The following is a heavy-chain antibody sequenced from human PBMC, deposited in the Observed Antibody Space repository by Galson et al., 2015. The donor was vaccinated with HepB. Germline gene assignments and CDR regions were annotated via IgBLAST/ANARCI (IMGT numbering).Heavy chain of an antibody. J-gene: IGHJ4*02. CDR3: ARSGYYYDSSGYFPRPFDY. D-gene: IGHD3-22*01. Sequence: SVKVSCKASGGTFSSYAISWVRQAPGQGLEWMGGIIPIIGTANYAQKFQGGVTITADESTSTAYMELSSLRSEDTAVYYCARSGYYYDSSGYFPRPFDYWGQGTLVTVSS. V-gene: IGHV1-69*13. CDR2: IIPIIGTA. CDR1: GGTFSSYA.